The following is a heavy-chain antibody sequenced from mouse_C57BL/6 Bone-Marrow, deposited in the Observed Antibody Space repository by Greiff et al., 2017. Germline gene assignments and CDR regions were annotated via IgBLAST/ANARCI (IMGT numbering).Heavy chain of an antibody. CDR1: GFNIKDDY. CDR3: TSYYGSSPFDY. D-gene: IGHD1-1*01. J-gene: IGHJ2*01. V-gene: IGHV14-4*01. Sequence: LVESGAELVRPGASVKLSCTASGFNIKDDYMHWVKQRPEQGLEWIGWIDPENGDTEYASKFQGKATITADTSSNTAYLQLSSLTSEDTAVYYCTSYYGSSPFDYWGQGTTLTVSS. CDR2: IDPENGDT.